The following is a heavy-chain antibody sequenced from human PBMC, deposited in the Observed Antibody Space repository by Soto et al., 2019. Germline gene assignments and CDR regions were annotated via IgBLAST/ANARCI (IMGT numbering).Heavy chain of an antibody. D-gene: IGHD1-26*01. J-gene: IGHJ6*02. CDR1: GYTFSGYY. Sequence: ASVKVSCKASGYTFSGYYMAWVRQAPGQGLEWMGWINLKNGGTSYAQKFQGRVTMTRDTSIGTAYMELNRLRSDDTAVYYCARVWVGASADGKDAWGRGTTVTVS. CDR3: ARVWVGASADGKDA. V-gene: IGHV1-2*02. CDR2: INLKNGGT.